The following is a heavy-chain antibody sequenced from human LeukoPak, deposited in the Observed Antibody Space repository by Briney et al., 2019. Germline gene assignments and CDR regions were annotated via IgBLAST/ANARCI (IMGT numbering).Heavy chain of an antibody. J-gene: IGHJ5*02. CDR2: INPNSGGT. Sequence: ASVKVSCKASGYTFTGYYMHWVRQAPGQGLEWMGWINPNSGGTNYAQKLQGRVTMTTDTSTSTAYMELRSLRSDDTAVYYCARDLSSGWSRGWFDPWGQGTLVTVSS. V-gene: IGHV1-2*02. CDR3: ARDLSSGWSRGWFDP. CDR1: GYTFTGYY. D-gene: IGHD6-19*01.